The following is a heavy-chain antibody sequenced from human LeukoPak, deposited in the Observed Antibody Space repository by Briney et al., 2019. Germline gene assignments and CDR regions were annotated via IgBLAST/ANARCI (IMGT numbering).Heavy chain of an antibody. J-gene: IGHJ4*02. CDR2: ITATSSST. D-gene: IGHD3-10*01. CDR1: GFTFDDCA. Sequence: GGSLRLSCAASGFTFDDCAMSWVRQAPGKGLEWVSAITATSSSTHDADSVQGRFTISRDNSKNTLYLQMNSLRPEDTAIYYCAKLFESGTYNNFFHYWGQGTLVTVFS. CDR3: AKLFESGTYNNFFHY. V-gene: IGHV3-23*01.